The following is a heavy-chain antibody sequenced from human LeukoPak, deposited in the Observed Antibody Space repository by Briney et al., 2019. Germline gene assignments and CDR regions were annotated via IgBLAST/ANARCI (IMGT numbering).Heavy chain of an antibody. CDR2: ISGSGGST. J-gene: IGHJ6*03. V-gene: IGHV3-23*01. D-gene: IGHD2-15*01. CDR3: AKSGGSCSGGSCYYYYYMDV. CDR1: GFTFSSYA. Sequence: GGSLRLPCAASGFTFSSYASSWVRRAPGKGLEWVSTISGSGGSTYYADSVKGRFTISRDNSKNTLYLQMNSPRAEDTAVYYCAKSGGSCSGGSCYYYYYMDVWGKGTTVTVSS.